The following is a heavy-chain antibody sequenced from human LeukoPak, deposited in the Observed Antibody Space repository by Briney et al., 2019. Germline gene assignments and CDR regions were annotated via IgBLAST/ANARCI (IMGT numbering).Heavy chain of an antibody. Sequence: PGGSLRLSCAASGFIFSSYWMSWVRQAPGKGLEWVGNIKEDGSEKRYVDSLKGRFTISRDNAKNSLYLQMNSLRGEDTAVYYCARDRGELLNWGQGTLVTVSS. J-gene: IGHJ4*02. V-gene: IGHV3-7*01. CDR3: ARDRGELLN. CDR2: IKEDGSEK. D-gene: IGHD1-26*01. CDR1: GFIFSSYW.